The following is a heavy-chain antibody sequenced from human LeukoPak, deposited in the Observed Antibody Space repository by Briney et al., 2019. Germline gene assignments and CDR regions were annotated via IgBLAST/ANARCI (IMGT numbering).Heavy chain of an antibody. Sequence: PSETLSLTCTVSGGSISSGSYYWSWIRQPAGKGLEWIGRIYTSGSTNYNPSLKSRVTISVDTSKNQFSLKLSSVTAADTAVYYCARAGYCSSTTCPDAFVWGQGTKVTVSS. D-gene: IGHD2-2*01. CDR2: IYTSGST. V-gene: IGHV4-61*02. CDR1: GGSISSGSYY. CDR3: ARAGYCSSTTCPDAFV. J-gene: IGHJ3*01.